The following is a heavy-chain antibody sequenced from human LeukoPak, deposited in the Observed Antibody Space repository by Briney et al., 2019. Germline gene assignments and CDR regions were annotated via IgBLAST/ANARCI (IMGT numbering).Heavy chain of an antibody. D-gene: IGHD2-8*02. CDR2: SNPTGSST. Sequence: ASVKVSCKASGYTFTNYYMHWVRQAPGQGLEWMGLSNPTGSSTNYAQKFRGRVPMTRDTSTTTVYMELSSLRSEDTAVYYCAREESGGYFDYWGQGTLVTVSS. CDR1: GYTFTNYY. J-gene: IGHJ4*02. CDR3: AREESGGYFDY. V-gene: IGHV1-46*01.